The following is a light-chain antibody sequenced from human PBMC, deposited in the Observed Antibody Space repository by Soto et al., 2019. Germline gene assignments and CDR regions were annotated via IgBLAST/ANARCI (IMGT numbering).Light chain of an antibody. V-gene: IGLV1-40*01. Sequence: QYVLTQPPSGSGAPGQRVTISCTGSSSNIGAGYDVHWYQQLPGTAPKLLIYGNSNRPSGVPDRFSGSKSGTSASLAITGLQAEDEADYYCQSYDSSPYVVFGGGTKLTVL. CDR1: SSNIGAGYD. J-gene: IGLJ2*01. CDR3: QSYDSSPYVV. CDR2: GNS.